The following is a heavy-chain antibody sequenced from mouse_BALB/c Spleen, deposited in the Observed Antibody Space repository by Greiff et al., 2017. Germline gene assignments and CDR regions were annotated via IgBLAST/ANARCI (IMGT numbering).Heavy chain of an antibody. CDR3: TPITTATEAWFAY. CDR1: GYSFTSYW. J-gene: IGHJ3*01. Sequence: EVQLQQSGTVLARPGASVKMSCKASGYSFTSYWMHWVKQRPGQGLEWIGAIYPGNSDTSYNQKFKGKAKLTAVTSASTAYMELSSLTNEDSAVYYCTPITTATEAWFAYWGQGTLVTVSA. CDR2: IYPGNSDT. D-gene: IGHD1-2*01. V-gene: IGHV1-5*01.